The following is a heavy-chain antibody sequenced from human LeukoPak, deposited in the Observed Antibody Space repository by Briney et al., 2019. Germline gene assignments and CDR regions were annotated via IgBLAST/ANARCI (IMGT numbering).Heavy chain of an antibody. J-gene: IGHJ6*02. V-gene: IGHV3-7*04. Sequence: GGSLRLSCAASGFTFSSYWMSWVRQAPGKGLEWVANIKQDGGEKYYVDSVKGRFTISRDNAKNLLYLQMNNLRAEDTAVYYCARAYGSGSYLYYYYYYGMDVWGQGTTVTVSS. CDR2: IKQDGGEK. CDR3: ARAYGSGSYLYYYYYYGMDV. CDR1: GFTFSSYW. D-gene: IGHD3-10*01.